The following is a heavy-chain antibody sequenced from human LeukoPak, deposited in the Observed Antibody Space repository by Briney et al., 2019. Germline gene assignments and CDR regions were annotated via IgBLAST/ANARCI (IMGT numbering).Heavy chain of an antibody. CDR3: ARHGIAARRLYFQH. D-gene: IGHD6-6*01. CDR2: INHSGST. J-gene: IGHJ1*01. CDR1: GGSFSGYY. V-gene: IGHV4-34*01. Sequence: PSETLSLTCAVYGGSFSGYYWSWIRQPPGKGLEWIGEINHSGSTNYNPSLKSRVTISVDTSKNQFSLKLSSVTAADTAVYYCARHGIAARRLYFQHWGQGTLVTVSS.